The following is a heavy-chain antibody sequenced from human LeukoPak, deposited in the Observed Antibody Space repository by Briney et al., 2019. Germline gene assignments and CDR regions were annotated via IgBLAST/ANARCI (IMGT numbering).Heavy chain of an antibody. Sequence: ASVKVSCKASGYTFTGYYMHWVRQAPGQGLEWMGWISADNGNTYYAQKFQGRVTVTTDTSTNTAYMELRSLRSDDTAVYYCARDFSLQLWHDAFDIWGQGTMVTVSS. J-gene: IGHJ3*02. CDR3: ARDFSLQLWHDAFDI. D-gene: IGHD5-18*01. CDR1: GYTFTGYY. CDR2: ISADNGNT. V-gene: IGHV1-18*04.